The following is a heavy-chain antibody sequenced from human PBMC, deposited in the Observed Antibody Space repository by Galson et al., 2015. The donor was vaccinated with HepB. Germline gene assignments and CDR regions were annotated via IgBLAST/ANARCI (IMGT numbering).Heavy chain of an antibody. V-gene: IGHV3-30*03. Sequence: SLRLSCAASGFTFSSYGMHWVRQAPGKGLEWVAVISYGGSNKYYADSVKGRFTISRDNSKNTLYLQMNSLRAEDTAVYYCATVRDYFDYWGQGTLVTVSS. CDR1: GFTFSSYG. J-gene: IGHJ4*02. CDR2: ISYGGSNK. CDR3: ATVRDYFDY.